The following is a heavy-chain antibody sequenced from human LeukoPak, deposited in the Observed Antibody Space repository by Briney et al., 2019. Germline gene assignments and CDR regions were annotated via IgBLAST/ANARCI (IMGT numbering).Heavy chain of an antibody. Sequence: PGRSLRLSCTASGFTFGDYAMSWVRQAPGKGLEWVSYISSSGSTIYYADSVKGRFTISRDNAKNSLYLQMNSLRAEDTAVYYCARVGYSGSYYFDYWGQGTLVTVSS. V-gene: IGHV3-11*01. CDR1: GFTFGDYA. J-gene: IGHJ4*02. CDR3: ARVGYSGSYYFDY. D-gene: IGHD1-26*01. CDR2: ISSSGSTI.